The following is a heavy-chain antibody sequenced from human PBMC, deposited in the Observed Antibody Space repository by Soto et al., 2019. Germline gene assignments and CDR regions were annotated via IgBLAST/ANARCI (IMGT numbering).Heavy chain of an antibody. CDR1: GYTLTELS. V-gene: IGHV1-24*01. CDR3: ATRGYQLDYYGMDV. CDR2: FDPEDGET. Sequence: ASVKVSCKVSGYTLTELSMHWVRQAPGKGVEWMGGFDPEDGETIYAQKFQGRVTMTEDTSTDTAYMELSSLRSEDTAVYYCATRGYQLDYYGMDVWGQGTTVTVSS. D-gene: IGHD2-2*01. J-gene: IGHJ6*02.